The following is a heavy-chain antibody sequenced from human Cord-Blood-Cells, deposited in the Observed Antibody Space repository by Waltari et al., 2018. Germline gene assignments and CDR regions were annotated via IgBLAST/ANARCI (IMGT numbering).Heavy chain of an antibody. Sequence: QLQLQESGPGLVKPSETLSLTCTVSGGSISSSSYYWVWIRQPPGKGLEWIGSIYYSGSTYYNPSLKSRVTISVDTSKNQFSLKLSSVTAADTAVYYCARQILGYCSSTSCYVDAFDIWGQGTMVTVSS. CDR3: ARQILGYCSSTSCYVDAFDI. V-gene: IGHV4-39*01. D-gene: IGHD2-2*01. CDR2: IYYSGST. J-gene: IGHJ3*02. CDR1: GGSISSSSYY.